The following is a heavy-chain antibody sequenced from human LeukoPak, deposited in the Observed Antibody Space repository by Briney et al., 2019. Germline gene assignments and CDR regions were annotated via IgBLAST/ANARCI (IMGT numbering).Heavy chain of an antibody. Sequence: ASVKVSCKASGYTFTSYFIHWVRQAPGQGLEWMGWISAYNGNTNYAQKLQGRVTMTTDTSTSTAYMELRSLRSDDTAVYYCARVAPLYDSSGYYHYDAFDIWGQGTMVTVSS. CDR3: ARVAPLYDSSGYYHYDAFDI. V-gene: IGHV1-18*04. D-gene: IGHD3-22*01. J-gene: IGHJ3*02. CDR2: ISAYNGNT. CDR1: GYTFTSYF.